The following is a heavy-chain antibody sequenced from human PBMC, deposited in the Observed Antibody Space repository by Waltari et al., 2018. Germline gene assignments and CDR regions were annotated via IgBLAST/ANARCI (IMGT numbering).Heavy chain of an antibody. CDR3: AGTDLHTKIAFDS. V-gene: IGHV4-39*01. CDR2: RYFTGTT. Sequence: QVRLRESGPGLVKPSATLSLTCAVSGASVPLAAPYWGWIRQSPERGLEWIGTRYFTGTTHYNPSLRSRVTISADTSRDQFSLRVNSVTAADTAVYYCAGTDLHTKIAFDSWGQGTQVTVSA. CDR1: GASVPLAAPY. J-gene: IGHJ4*02. D-gene: IGHD2-21*01.